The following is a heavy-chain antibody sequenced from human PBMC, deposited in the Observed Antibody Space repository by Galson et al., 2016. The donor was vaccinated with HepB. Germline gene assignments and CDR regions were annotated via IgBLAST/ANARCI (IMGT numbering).Heavy chain of an antibody. CDR2: IYSGGDT. Sequence: SLRLSCAAFGFTVSNNYMRWFRQTPGNGLEWVSLIYSGGDTSSADSVKGRFTISRDSSKNTLYLQMNSLRDEDTAVYYCARDVGPWGQGTLVTVSS. CDR3: ARDVGP. V-gene: IGHV3-66*01. CDR1: GFTVSNNY. J-gene: IGHJ5*02.